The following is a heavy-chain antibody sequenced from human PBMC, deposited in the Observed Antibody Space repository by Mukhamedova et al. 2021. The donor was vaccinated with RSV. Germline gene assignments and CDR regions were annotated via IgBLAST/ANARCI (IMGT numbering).Heavy chain of an antibody. D-gene: IGHD1-26*01. V-gene: IGHV3-9*01. J-gene: IGHJ4*02. CDR2: GSI. Sequence: GSIGYADSVKGRFTISRDNAKNSLYLQMNSLRAEDTALYYCAKAPVGATGYYFDYWGQGTLVTVSS. CDR3: AKAPVGATGYYFDY.